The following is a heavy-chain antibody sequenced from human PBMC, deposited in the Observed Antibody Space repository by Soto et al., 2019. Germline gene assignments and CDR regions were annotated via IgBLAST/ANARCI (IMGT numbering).Heavy chain of an antibody. CDR1: GGAVSSGTYY. J-gene: IGHJ5*02. CDR3: TRGPPRVQWFDP. Sequence: SETLSLTCTVSGGAVSSGTYYWSWIRQPPGKGLEWIGHIYSTGSTNYNPSLKSRVTMSLDTSRNQFSLKLSSVTAADTAVYYCTRGPPRVQWFDPWGLGTLVTVSS. V-gene: IGHV4-61*01. CDR2: IYSTGST.